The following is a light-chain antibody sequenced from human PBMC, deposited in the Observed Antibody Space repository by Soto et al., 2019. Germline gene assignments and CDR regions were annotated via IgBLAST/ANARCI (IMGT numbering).Light chain of an antibody. CDR3: HSYDSSLSGSKVV. V-gene: IGLV1-40*01. CDR2: GNN. J-gene: IGLJ2*01. CDR1: SSNFGAGYD. Sequence: QSVLTQPPSVSGAPGQRVTISCTGSSSNFGAGYDVHWYQQLPGTAPKLLIYGNNNRPSGVPDRFSGSKSGTSASLAITGLQAEDEPDYYCHSYDSSLSGSKVVFGGGTKLTVL.